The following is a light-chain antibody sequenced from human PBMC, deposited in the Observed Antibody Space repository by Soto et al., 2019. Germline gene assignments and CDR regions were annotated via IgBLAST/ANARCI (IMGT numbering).Light chain of an antibody. CDR3: QQLNTYPPWT. CDR2: GAS. V-gene: IGKV3-20*01. Sequence: EIVLTQSPGTLSLSPGERATLSCRASQSVSSGYLAWYQQKPGQAPRLLIYGASTRATGIPDRFSGSGSGTDFTLTISRLEPEDFAAYYCQQLNTYPPWTFGQGTKVEIK. CDR1: QSVSSGY. J-gene: IGKJ1*01.